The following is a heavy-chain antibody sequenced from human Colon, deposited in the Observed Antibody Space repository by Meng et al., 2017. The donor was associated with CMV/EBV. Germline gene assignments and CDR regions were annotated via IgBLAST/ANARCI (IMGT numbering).Heavy chain of an antibody. CDR1: GYMFTTYD. J-gene: IGHJ4*02. D-gene: IGHD5-12*01. CDR3: ARDRIDTIKLNFISGYEV. V-gene: IGHV1-8*01. Sequence: ASVKVSCKASGYMFTTYDISWVRQAAGQGLEWMGWMNPDSGDTVYSQKFQGRVTMTRDTSVNTAHMELSGLRSDDTAVYYCARDRIDTIKLNFISGYEVWGQGTLVTVSS. CDR2: MNPDSGDT.